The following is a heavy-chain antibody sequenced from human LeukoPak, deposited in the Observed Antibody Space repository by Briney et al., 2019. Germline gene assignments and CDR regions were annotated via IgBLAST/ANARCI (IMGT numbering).Heavy chain of an antibody. J-gene: IGHJ3*02. CDR3: ARDFWGRPEMAAIGDAFDI. Sequence: ASVKVSCKASGYTFTSYAMHWVRQAPGQRLEWMGWINAGNGNTKYSQKFQGRVTITRDTSASTAYMELSSLRSEDTAVYYCARDFWGRPEMAAIGDAFDIWGQGTMVTVSS. CDR1: GYTFTSYA. D-gene: IGHD5-24*01. V-gene: IGHV1-3*01. CDR2: INAGNGNT.